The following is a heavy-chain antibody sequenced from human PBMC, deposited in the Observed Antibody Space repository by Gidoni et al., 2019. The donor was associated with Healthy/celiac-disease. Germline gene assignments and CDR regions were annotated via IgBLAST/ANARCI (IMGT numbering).Heavy chain of an antibody. CDR2: ISGSGGRT. J-gene: IGHJ3*02. CDR3: AKSPRRWLQSPLDAFDI. D-gene: IGHD5-12*01. V-gene: IGHV3-23*04. Sequence: EVQLVESGGGLVQPGGSLRLSCASSGFPFSSYAMRWVRQAPGKGLEWVSAISGSGGRTDYADSVKGRFTIYRDNSKNTLYLKMNSLRAEDTAGYYCAKSPRRWLQSPLDAFDIWGQGTMVTVSS. CDR1: GFPFSSYA.